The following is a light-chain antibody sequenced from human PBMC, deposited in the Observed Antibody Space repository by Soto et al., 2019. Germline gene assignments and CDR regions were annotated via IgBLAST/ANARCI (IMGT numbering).Light chain of an antibody. J-gene: IGKJ5*01. CDR3: QQRSNWPIT. CDR1: QSVSSY. CDR2: DAS. Sequence: LTHSLATLSLYPKERATLSCRASQSVSSYLAWYQQKPGQAPRLLFYDASNRATGIPARFSGSGSGTDFTLTISCLEPEDFAVYYCQQRSNWPITFGQGTRLEIK. V-gene: IGKV3-11*01.